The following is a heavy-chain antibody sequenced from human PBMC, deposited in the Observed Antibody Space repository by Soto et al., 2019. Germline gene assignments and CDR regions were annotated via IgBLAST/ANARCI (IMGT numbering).Heavy chain of an antibody. D-gene: IGHD2-2*02. CDR2: ISTYSGDT. V-gene: IGHV1-18*01. J-gene: IGHJ6*02. CDR3: ARDLYGHFPNTLDV. Sequence: ASVKVSCRTSGYSFTHYGISWVRQAPGQGLEWMGWISTYSGDTNHAQKLQGRVSMTTDTSTNTAYMELRSLRSDDAAVYYCARDLYGHFPNTLDVWGQGTTVTVSS. CDR1: GYSFTHYG.